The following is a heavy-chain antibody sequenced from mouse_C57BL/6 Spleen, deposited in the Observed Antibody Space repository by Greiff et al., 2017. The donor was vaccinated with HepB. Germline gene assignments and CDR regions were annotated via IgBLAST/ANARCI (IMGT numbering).Heavy chain of an antibody. J-gene: IGHJ1*03. Sequence: QVQLQQSGAELVRPGASVKLSCKASGYTFTDYYINWVKQRPGQGLEWIARIYPGSGNTYYNEKFKGKATLTAEKSSSTAYMQLSSLTSEDSAVYFCARWLLRHFDVWGTGTTVTVSS. CDR1: GYTFTDYY. D-gene: IGHD1-2*01. CDR2: IYPGSGNT. V-gene: IGHV1-76*01. CDR3: ARWLLRHFDV.